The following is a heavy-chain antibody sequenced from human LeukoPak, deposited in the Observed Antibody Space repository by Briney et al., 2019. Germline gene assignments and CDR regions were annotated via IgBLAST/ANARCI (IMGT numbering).Heavy chain of an antibody. CDR1: GGSISSYY. D-gene: IGHD3-22*01. CDR2: IYYSGST. V-gene: IGHV4-59*12. Sequence: PSETLSLTCTVSGGSISSYYWSWIRQPPGKGLEWIGYIYYSGSTYYNPSLKSRVTISVDTSKNQFSLKLSSVTAADTAVYYCARDPDYYDSSGYLPGGAFDIWGQGTMVTVSS. CDR3: ARDPDYYDSSGYLPGGAFDI. J-gene: IGHJ3*02.